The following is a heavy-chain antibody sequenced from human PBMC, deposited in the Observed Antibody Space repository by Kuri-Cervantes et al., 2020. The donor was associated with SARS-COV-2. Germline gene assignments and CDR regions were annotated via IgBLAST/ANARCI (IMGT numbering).Heavy chain of an antibody. Sequence: LSLTCAACGFTFSSYDMHWVRQATGKGLEWVSAIGTAGDTYYPGSVKGQFTISRENAKNSLYLQMNSLRAGDTAVYYCARDLRMGKSLDYWGQGTQVTVSS. J-gene: IGHJ4*02. CDR3: ARDLRMGKSLDY. D-gene: IGHD7-27*01. CDR2: IGTAGDT. V-gene: IGHV3-13*03. CDR1: GFTFSSYD.